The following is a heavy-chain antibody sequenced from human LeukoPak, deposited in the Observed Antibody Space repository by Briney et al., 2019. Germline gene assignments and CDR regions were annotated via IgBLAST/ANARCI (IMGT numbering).Heavy chain of an antibody. V-gene: IGHV1-69*13. J-gene: IGHJ4*02. CDR3: ARSGTWGRWLQPEDYFDY. CDR2: IIPIFDTA. CDR1: GGTFSIYA. D-gene: IGHD5-24*01. Sequence: ASVKVSCKASGGTFSIYAISWVRQAPGQGLEWMGGIIPIFDTANYAQKFQGRVTITADESTSTAHMELSSLRSEDTAVYYCARSGTWGRWLQPEDYFDYWGQGALVTVSS.